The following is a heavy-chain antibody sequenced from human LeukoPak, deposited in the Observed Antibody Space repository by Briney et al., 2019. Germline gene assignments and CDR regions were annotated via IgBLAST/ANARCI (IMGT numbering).Heavy chain of an antibody. CDR2: IYYSGST. V-gene: IGHV4-61*08. J-gene: IGHJ5*02. Sequence: SETLSLTCTVSGYSISGGYYWSWIRPPPGKGLEWIGYIYYSGSTNYNPSLKSRVTISVDTSKNQFSLKLSSVTAADTAVYYCARDNDDYYGSGSYYNGPHNWFDPWGQGTLVTVSS. D-gene: IGHD3-10*01. CDR1: GYSISGGYY. CDR3: ARDNDDYYGSGSYYNGPHNWFDP.